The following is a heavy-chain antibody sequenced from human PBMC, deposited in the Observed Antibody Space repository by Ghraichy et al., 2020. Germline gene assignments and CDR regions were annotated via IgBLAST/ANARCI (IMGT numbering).Heavy chain of an antibody. D-gene: IGHD3-16*01. J-gene: IGHJ2*01. CDR3: ARAGSGGKWYFDL. CDR1: EFTVSSNY. Sequence: GGSLRLSCAASEFTVSSNYMSWVRQAPGKGLEWVSVIYIGGDTYYADSVKGRFTISRDNSQNTLHLQMHSLRAEDTAVYFCARAGSGGKWYFDLWGRGTLVTVSS. CDR2: IYIGGDT. V-gene: IGHV3-66*01.